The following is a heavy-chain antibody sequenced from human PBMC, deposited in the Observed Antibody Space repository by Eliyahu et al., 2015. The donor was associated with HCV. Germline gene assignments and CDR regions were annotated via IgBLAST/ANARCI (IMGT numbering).Heavy chain of an antibody. D-gene: IGHD1-14*01. CDR2: ISYDGSNK. J-gene: IGHJ6*03. CDR3: AKPTGGLYYYYYMDV. Sequence: QVQLVESGGGVVQPGRSLRLSCAASGFTFSSYGMHWGRQAPGKGLEWVAVISYDGSNKYYADSVKGRFTISRDNSKNTLYLQMNSLRAEDTAVYYCAKPTGGLYYYYYMDVWGKGTTVTVSS. V-gene: IGHV3-30*18. CDR1: GFTFSSYG.